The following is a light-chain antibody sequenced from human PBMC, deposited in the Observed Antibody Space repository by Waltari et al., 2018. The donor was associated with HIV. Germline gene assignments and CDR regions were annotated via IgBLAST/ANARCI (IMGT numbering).Light chain of an antibody. CDR3: QVWGSKSDII. V-gene: IGLV3-21*02. CDR1: GIETDG. Sequence: SYALIQPPSMSAAPGQPATFTCETRGIETDGVHWYQHKSGQAPKVVIFNDSRRPSGTPDRFFGTNSGNTATLTINRVEAGDEADYYCQVWGSKSDIIFGGGTKLTV. J-gene: IGLJ2*01. CDR2: NDS.